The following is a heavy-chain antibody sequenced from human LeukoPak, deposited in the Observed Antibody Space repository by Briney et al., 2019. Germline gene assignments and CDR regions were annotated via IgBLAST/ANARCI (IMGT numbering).Heavy chain of an antibody. Sequence: GRSLRLSCAASGFTFSSYAMHWVRQAPGKGLEWVTLISHDGSNTYYADSVKGRFSISRDNSKNTLYLQMNSLRPEDTAVYYCAKAPRGYYDSSYYHYVLWGQGTLVTVSS. D-gene: IGHD3-22*01. V-gene: IGHV3-30*04. CDR3: AKAPRGYYDSSYYHYVL. CDR1: GFTFSSYA. CDR2: ISHDGSNT. J-gene: IGHJ4*02.